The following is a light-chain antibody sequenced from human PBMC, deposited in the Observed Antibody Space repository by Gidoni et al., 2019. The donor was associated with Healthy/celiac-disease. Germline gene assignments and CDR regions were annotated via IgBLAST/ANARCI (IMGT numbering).Light chain of an antibody. CDR3: QQYYSTPLT. V-gene: IGKV4-1*01. J-gene: IGKJ4*01. Sequence: DIVMTQSPDSMAVSLGERATINCKSSQSVLYSSNNKNYLAWYQQKPGQPHKLLIYWASTRESGVPDRFSGSESGTDFTLTISSLQAEDVAVYYCQQYYSTPLTFGGGTKVEIK. CDR1: QSVLYSSNNKNY. CDR2: WAS.